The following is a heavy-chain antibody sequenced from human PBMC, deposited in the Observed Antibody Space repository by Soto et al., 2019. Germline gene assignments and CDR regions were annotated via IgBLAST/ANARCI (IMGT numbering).Heavy chain of an antibody. CDR1: GGSFSGYY. V-gene: IGHV4-34*01. D-gene: IGHD3-3*01. J-gene: IGHJ6*02. CDR2: IKHSGST. CDR3: ARFTSYDFWTGYPGRSLGLEV. Sequence: KTSETLSLTCAVYGGSFSGYYWSWIRQPPGKGLEWIGEIKHSGSTNYNPSLKSRVTISVDTSKNQLSLKLSSVTAEDTAVYYCARFTSYDFWTGYPGRSLGLEVWGQGTTVTVCS.